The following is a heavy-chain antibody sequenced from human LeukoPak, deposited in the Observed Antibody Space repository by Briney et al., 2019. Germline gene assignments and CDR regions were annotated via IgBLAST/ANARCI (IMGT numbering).Heavy chain of an antibody. V-gene: IGHV4-61*01. CDR2: IYYSGST. J-gene: IGHJ4*02. CDR1: GGSISSSSYY. Sequence: PSETLSLTCTVSGGSISSSSYYWSWIRQPPGKGLEWIGYIYYSGSTNYNPSLKSRVTISVDTSKNQFSLKLSSVTAADTAVYYCARGSIIAARVFDYWGQGTLVTVSS. CDR3: ARGSIIAARVFDY. D-gene: IGHD6-6*01.